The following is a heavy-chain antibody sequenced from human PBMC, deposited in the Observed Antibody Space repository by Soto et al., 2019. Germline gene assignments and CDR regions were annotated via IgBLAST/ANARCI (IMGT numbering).Heavy chain of an antibody. V-gene: IGHV4-34*01. Sequence: QVQLQQWGAGLLKPSETLSLTCAVYGGSFSGYYWSWIRQPPGKGLEWIGEINHSGSTNYNPSLKSRVTISVDTSKNQFSLKLSSVTAADTAVYYCARGCYCSGGSCRIKTSPNYGMDVWGQGTTVTVSS. D-gene: IGHD2-15*01. CDR1: GGSFSGYY. CDR2: INHSGST. CDR3: ARGCYCSGGSCRIKTSPNYGMDV. J-gene: IGHJ6*02.